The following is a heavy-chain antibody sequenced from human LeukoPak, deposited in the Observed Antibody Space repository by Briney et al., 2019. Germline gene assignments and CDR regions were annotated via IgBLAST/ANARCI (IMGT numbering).Heavy chain of an antibody. Sequence: NPGGSLRLPCAASGFTFSSYSMNWVRQAPGKGLEWVSSISRTGSYIYYADLVKGRFTISRDNAKNSLYLQMNSLRAEDTAVYYCAREGRYCSSTSCYSNFDYWGQGTLVTVSS. CDR3: AREGRYCSSTSCYSNFDY. J-gene: IGHJ4*02. D-gene: IGHD2-2*01. CDR2: ISRTGSYI. V-gene: IGHV3-21*01. CDR1: GFTFSSYS.